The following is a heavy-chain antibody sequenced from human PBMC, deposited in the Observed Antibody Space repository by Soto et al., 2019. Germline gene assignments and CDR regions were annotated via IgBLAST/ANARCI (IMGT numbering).Heavy chain of an antibody. CDR3: AREVPEYPSFDY. Sequence: SETLSLTCTVSVGSFSSGSYYWSWILQPPGKGLEWIGYIYYSGSTNYNPSLKSRVTISVDTSKNQFSLKLSSVTAADTAVYYCAREVPEYPSFDYWGQGTLVTVSS. J-gene: IGHJ4*02. CDR2: IYYSGST. CDR1: VGSFSSGSYY. V-gene: IGHV4-61*01.